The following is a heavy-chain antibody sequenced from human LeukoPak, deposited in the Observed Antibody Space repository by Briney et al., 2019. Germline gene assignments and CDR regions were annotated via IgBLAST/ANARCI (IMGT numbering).Heavy chain of an antibody. Sequence: GGSLRLSCAASGFTFDDYGMSWVRRAPGKGLEWVSGINWNGGSTGYADSVKGRFTISRDNAKNSLYLQMNTLRAADTALYYCARGIVERSNWFDPWGQGTLVTVSS. V-gene: IGHV3-20*04. CDR1: GFTFDDYG. D-gene: IGHD3-22*01. CDR3: ARGIVERSNWFDP. CDR2: INWNGGST. J-gene: IGHJ5*02.